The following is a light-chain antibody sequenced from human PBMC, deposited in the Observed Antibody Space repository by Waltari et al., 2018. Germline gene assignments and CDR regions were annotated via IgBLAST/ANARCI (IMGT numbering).Light chain of an antibody. CDR1: SSDVGGYNY. J-gene: IGLJ2*01. CDR2: YVC. Sequence: HSPLTQPASVSGSPGQSITISCTGTSSDVGGYNYVAWYQQHPGKAPKLMIFYVCYRPSGISNRFSGPKSGNTASLTISGLQAEDEADYYCSSNTRRDTLELFGRGTSLTVL. V-gene: IGLV2-14*03. CDR3: SSNTRRDTLEL.